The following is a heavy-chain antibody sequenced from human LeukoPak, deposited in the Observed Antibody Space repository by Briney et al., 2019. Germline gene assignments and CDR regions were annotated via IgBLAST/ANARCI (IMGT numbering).Heavy chain of an antibody. CDR2: ISGSGGST. D-gene: IGHD6-19*01. CDR1: GFTFSSYA. J-gene: IGHJ4*02. V-gene: IGHV3-23*01. Sequence: GGSLRLSCAASGFTFSSYAMNWVRQAPGKGLEWVSAISGSGGSTYYADSVKGRFTISRDNSKNTLYLQMNSLRAEDTAIYYCARDVWLAVIGQGFWGQGTLVTGSS. CDR3: ARDVWLAVIGQGF.